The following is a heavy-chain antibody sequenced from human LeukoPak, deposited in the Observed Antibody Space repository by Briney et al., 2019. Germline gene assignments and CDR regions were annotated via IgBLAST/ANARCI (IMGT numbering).Heavy chain of an antibody. V-gene: IGHV3-48*04. Sequence: GGSLRPSCVASGFSLSSYSMNWVRQAPGKGLEWISFIHSSGGIIFYAESVKGRFTISRDNAKNSLFLQMNSLRAEDTAVYYCARRVPNEVITDYFDYWGPGTLVTVSS. D-gene: IGHD3-16*01. CDR1: GFSLSSYS. CDR3: ARRVPNEVITDYFDY. J-gene: IGHJ4*02. CDR2: IHSSGGII.